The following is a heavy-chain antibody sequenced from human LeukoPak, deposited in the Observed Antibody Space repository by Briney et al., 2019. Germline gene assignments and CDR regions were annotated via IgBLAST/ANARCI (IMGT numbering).Heavy chain of an antibody. CDR1: GFPFSDYY. CDR3: ARIGPTVVGYYFDY. D-gene: IGHD4-23*01. V-gene: IGHV3-11*01. CDR2: ISSSGSSI. Sequence: GGSLRLSCAASGFPFSDYYMSWIRQAPGKGLEWVSYISSSGSSIYYADSVKGRFTISRDNAKNSLYLQMNSLRAEDTAVYYCARIGPTVVGYYFDYWGQGTLVTVSS. J-gene: IGHJ4*02.